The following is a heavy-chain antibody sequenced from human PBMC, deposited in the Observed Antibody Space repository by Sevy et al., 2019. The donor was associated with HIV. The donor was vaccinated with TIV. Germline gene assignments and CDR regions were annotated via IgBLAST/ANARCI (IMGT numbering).Heavy chain of an antibody. CDR2: IYYSGST. CDR3: ARVAIAAAGTIAYYYYYMDV. J-gene: IGHJ6*03. D-gene: IGHD6-13*01. V-gene: IGHV4-59*01. CDR1: CGSISSYY. Sequence: SETLSLTCTVSCGSISSYYWSWIRQPPGKGLEWIGYIYYSGSTNYNPSLKSRVTISVDTSKNQFSLKLSSVTAADTAVYYCARVAIAAAGTIAYYYYYMDVWGKGTTVTVSS.